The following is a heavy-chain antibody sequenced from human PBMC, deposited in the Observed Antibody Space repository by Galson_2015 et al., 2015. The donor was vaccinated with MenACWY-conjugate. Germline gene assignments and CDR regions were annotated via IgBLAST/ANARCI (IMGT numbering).Heavy chain of an antibody. V-gene: IGHV6-1*01. J-gene: IGHJ4*02. CDR3: ARAALLRGYIFMYFFDY. Sequence: CAISGDSVSSHSAAWNWIRQSPSRGLEWLGRTYYRSKWYNDYAVSVKSRISINPDTSKNQLTLHLNSVTPEGTAVYYCARAALLRGYIFMYFFDYWGQGILVTVSS. CDR2: TYYRSKWYN. D-gene: IGHD5-18*01. CDR1: GDSVSSHSAA.